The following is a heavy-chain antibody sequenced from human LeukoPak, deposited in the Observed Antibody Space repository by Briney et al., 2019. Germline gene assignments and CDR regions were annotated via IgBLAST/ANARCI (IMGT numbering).Heavy chain of an antibody. CDR1: GGSISSYY. V-gene: IGHV4-59*01. J-gene: IGHJ6*02. D-gene: IGHD3-22*01. CDR2: IYYSGST. CDR3: ARSFDSRGYYYYGMDV. Sequence: SETLSLTCTVSGGSISSYYWSWIWQPPGKGLEWIGYIYYSGSTSYNSSLKSRVTTSLGTPKNQFSLKLNSVTAADTAVYYCARSFDSRGYYYYGMDVWGQGTTVTVSS.